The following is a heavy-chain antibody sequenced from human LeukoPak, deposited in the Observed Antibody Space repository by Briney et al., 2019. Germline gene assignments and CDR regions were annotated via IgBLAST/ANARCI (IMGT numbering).Heavy chain of an antibody. CDR3: AKRGVVIRVILVGFHKEAYYFDS. Sequence: PGGSLRLSCAASGFTFDDYGMSWVRQAPGKGLEGVAGISDSGGRTKYADSVKGRFTISRDNPKNTLYLQMNSLRAEDTAVYFCAKRGVVIRVILVGFHKEAYYFDSWGQGALVTVSS. V-gene: IGHV3-23*01. CDR1: GFTFDDYG. D-gene: IGHD3-22*01. CDR2: ISDSGGRT. J-gene: IGHJ4*02.